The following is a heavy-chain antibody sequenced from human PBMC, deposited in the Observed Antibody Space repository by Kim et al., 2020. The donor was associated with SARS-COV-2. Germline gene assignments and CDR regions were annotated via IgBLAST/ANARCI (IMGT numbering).Heavy chain of an antibody. Sequence: SDTLSLTCTVSGGSISSYYWSWIRQPPGKGLEWIGYIYDRGSTNYNPSLKSRVTISVDTSKNQFSLKLSSVTAAATAVYYCARAPDVYAQFDYWGQGTLVTVSS. D-gene: IGHD2-8*01. V-gene: IGHV4-59*13. J-gene: IGHJ4*02. CDR3: ARAPDVYAQFDY. CDR2: IYDRGST. CDR1: GGSISSYY.